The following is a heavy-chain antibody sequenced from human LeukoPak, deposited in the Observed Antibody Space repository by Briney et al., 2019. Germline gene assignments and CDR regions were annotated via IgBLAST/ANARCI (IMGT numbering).Heavy chain of an antibody. J-gene: IGHJ4*02. V-gene: IGHV3-13*01. D-gene: IGHD3-22*01. CDR2: IGTAGDT. Sequence: GGSLRLSCAASGFTFSSYDMHWVRQTTGKGQEWVSAIGTAGDTYYPGSAKGRFTISRENAKNSLYLQMNSLRAGDTAVYYCARGDSSGYQRNTKLDYWGQGTLVTVSS. CDR3: ARGDSSGYQRNTKLDY. CDR1: GFTFSSYD.